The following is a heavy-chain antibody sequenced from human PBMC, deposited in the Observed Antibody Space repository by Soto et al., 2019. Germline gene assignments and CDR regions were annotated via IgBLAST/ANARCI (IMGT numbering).Heavy chain of an antibody. CDR2: IDWDDDK. D-gene: IGHD3-3*01. J-gene: IGHJ4*02. CDR3: ARMPRVRFLEWLHFDY. CDR1: GFSLSTSGMR. Sequence: SGHTLVNPTQTLTLTCTFSGFSLSTSGMRVSWIRQPPGKALEWLARIDWDDDKFYSTSLKTRLTISKDTSKNQVVLTMTNMDPVDTATYYCARMPRVRFLEWLHFDYWGQGTLVTVSS. V-gene: IGHV2-70*04.